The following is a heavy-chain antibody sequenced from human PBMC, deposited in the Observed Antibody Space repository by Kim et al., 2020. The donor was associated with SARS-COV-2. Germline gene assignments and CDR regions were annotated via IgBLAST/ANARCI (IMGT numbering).Heavy chain of an antibody. CDR1: GGSFSGYY. CDR3: ARSSSCREY. Sequence: SETLSLTCAVYGGSFSGYYWSWIRQPPGKGLEWIGEINHSGSTNYNPSLKSRGTISVDTSKNQFSLKLRSVTAADTAGYYCARSSSCREYWGQGTLVTV. D-gene: IGHD2-2*01. V-gene: IGHV4-34*01. CDR2: INHSGST. J-gene: IGHJ4*02.